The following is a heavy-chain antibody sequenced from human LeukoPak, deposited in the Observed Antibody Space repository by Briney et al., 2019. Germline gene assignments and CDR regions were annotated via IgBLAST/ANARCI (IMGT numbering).Heavy chain of an antibody. CDR3: AREESATYSGSYRNWFDP. V-gene: IGHV4-59*01. J-gene: IGHJ5*02. D-gene: IGHD1-26*01. CDR1: GGSISSYY. Sequence: SGTLSLTCTVSGGSISSYYWSWIRQPPGKGLEWIGYIYYSGSTNYNPSLKSRVTISVDTSKNQFSLKLSSVTAADTAVYYCAREESATYSGSYRNWFDPWGQGTLVTVSS. CDR2: IYYSGST.